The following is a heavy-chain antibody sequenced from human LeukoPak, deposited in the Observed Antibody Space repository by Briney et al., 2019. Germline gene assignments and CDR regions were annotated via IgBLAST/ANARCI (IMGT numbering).Heavy chain of an antibody. J-gene: IGHJ3*02. CDR3: ARWGPDAFDI. D-gene: IGHD1-26*01. CDR2: IYYSGIT. Sequence: SETLSLTCTVSGGSISNDGYYWSWIRQHPGKGLEWIGYIYYSGITYFNPSLKSRVTISVHTSNNQFSLMLSPVTAADTAVYYCARWGPDAFDIWGQGTMVTVSS. V-gene: IGHV4-31*03. CDR1: GGSISNDGYY.